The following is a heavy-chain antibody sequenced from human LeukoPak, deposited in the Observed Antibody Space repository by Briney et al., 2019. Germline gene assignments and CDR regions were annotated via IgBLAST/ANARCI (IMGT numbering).Heavy chain of an antibody. V-gene: IGHV1-2*02. D-gene: IGHD1-14*01. J-gene: IGHJ4*02. CDR2: INPNSGGT. CDR3: ARDQLTRAIDY. CDR1: GYTFTGYY. Sequence: ASVKVSCKASGYTFTGYYMHWVRQAPRQGLEWMGWINPNSGGTNYAQKFQGRVTMTRDTSNSTAYMELSRLRSDDTAVYYCARDQLTRAIDYWGQGTLVTVSS.